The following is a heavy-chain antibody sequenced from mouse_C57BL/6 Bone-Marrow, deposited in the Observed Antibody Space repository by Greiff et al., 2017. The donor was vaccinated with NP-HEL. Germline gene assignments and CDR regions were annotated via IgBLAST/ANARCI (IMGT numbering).Heavy chain of an antibody. J-gene: IGHJ4*01. CDR3: AGGLYAMDY. CDR2: IYPRSGNT. CDR1: GYTFTSYG. Sequence: QVQLKQSGAELARPGASVKLSCKASGYTFTSYGISWVKQRTGQGLEWIGEIYPRSGNTYYNEKFKGKATLTADKSSSTAYMELRSLTSEDSAVYFCAGGLYAMDYWGQGTSVTFSS. V-gene: IGHV1-81*01.